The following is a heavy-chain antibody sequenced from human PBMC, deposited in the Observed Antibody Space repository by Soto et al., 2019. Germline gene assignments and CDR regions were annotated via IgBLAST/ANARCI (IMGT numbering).Heavy chain of an antibody. Sequence: GGSLRLSCAASGFTFSSYWMHWVRQAPGKGLVWVSRISTDGSSTYYADSVKGRFTISRDNAKNTLYLQMNSLRAEDTAVYYCARGPSRTRFEYWGQGTLVTVSS. CDR2: ISTDGSST. J-gene: IGHJ4*02. V-gene: IGHV3-74*01. CDR3: ARGPSRTRFEY. CDR1: GFTFSSYW.